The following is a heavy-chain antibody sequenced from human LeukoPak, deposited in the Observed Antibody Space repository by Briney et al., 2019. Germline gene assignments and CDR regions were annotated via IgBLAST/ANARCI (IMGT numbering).Heavy chain of an antibody. CDR1: GGSFSNYY. V-gene: IGHV4-34*01. Sequence: SETLSLTCAVYGGSFSNYYWSWIRQTPWKGMEWIGEINDSGRTNYNPSLMSRVTVSVDTSKNQFSLRLTSVTATDTAVYYCARRWNYGRNYYIDVWGKGATVSVSS. J-gene: IGHJ6*03. CDR3: ARRWNYGRNYYIDV. D-gene: IGHD1-7*01. CDR2: INDSGRT.